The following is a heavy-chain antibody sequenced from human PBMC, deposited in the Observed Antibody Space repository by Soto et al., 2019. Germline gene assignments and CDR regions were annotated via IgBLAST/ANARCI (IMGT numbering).Heavy chain of an antibody. CDR3: ARDMPPIVVVPAAMMGMDV. V-gene: IGHV1-69*01. D-gene: IGHD2-2*01. CDR1: GGTFSSYA. CDR2: IIPIFGTA. Sequence: QVQLVQSGAEVKKPGSSVKVSCKASGGTFSSYAISWVRQAPGQGLEWMGGIIPIFGTANYAQKFQGRVTITEDESTSTAYMELSSLRSEDTAVYYCARDMPPIVVVPAAMMGMDVWGQGTTVTVSS. J-gene: IGHJ6*02.